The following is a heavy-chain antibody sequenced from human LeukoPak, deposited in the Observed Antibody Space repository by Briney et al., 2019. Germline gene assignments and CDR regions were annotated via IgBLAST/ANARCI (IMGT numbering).Heavy chain of an antibody. CDR2: INHSGST. J-gene: IGHJ3*02. D-gene: IGHD5-12*01. V-gene: IGHV4-34*01. CDR1: GGSFSGYY. Sequence: SETLSLTCAVYGGSFSGYYWSWIRQPPGKGLEWIGEINHSGSTNYNPSLKSRVTISVDTSKNQFSLKLSSVTAADTAVYYCARDLEASPGYEGADALDIWGQGTMVTVSS. CDR3: ARDLEASPGYEGADALDI.